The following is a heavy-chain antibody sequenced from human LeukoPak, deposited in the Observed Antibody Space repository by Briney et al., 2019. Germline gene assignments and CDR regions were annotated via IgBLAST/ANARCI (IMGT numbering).Heavy chain of an antibody. CDR1: GYTFTGYY. D-gene: IGHD3-10*01. CDR3: ARVTFSGSYYRSPFDY. Sequence: ASVKVSCKASGYTFTGYYMHWVRQAPGQGLEWMGWINPNSGGTNYAQKFQGRVTMTRDTSISTAYMELSRLRSDDTAVYYCARVTFSGSYYRSPFDYWGRGTLVTVSS. V-gene: IGHV1-2*02. CDR2: INPNSGGT. J-gene: IGHJ4*02.